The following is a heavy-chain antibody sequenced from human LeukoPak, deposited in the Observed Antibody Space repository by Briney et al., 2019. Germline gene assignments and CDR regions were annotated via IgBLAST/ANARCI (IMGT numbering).Heavy chain of an antibody. D-gene: IGHD3-22*01. CDR1: GGTFSSYA. Sequence: ASVKVSCKASGGTFSSYAINWVRQAPGQGLERMGGIIPIFGTANYAQKFQGRVTITTDESTSTAYMELSSLRSEDTAVYYCARGLGSSGYYSYFDYWGQGTLVTVSS. V-gene: IGHV1-69*05. J-gene: IGHJ4*02. CDR3: ARGLGSSGYYSYFDY. CDR2: IIPIFGTA.